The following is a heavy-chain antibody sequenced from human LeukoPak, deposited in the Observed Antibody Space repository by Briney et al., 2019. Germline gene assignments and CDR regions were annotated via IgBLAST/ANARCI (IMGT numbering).Heavy chain of an antibody. CDR1: GGSISSSSYY. V-gene: IGHV4-39*07. Sequence: KSSETLSLTCTVSGGSISSSSYYWGWIRQPPGKGLEWIGSIYYSGSTYYNPSLKSRVTISVDTSKNQFSLKLSSVTAADTAVYYCARGGYSSSQDYWGQGTLVTVSS. J-gene: IGHJ4*02. CDR3: ARGGYSSSQDY. CDR2: IYYSGST. D-gene: IGHD6-6*01.